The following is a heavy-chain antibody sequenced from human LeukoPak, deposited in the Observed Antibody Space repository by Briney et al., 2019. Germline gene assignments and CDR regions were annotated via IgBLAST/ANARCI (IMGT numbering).Heavy chain of an antibody. CDR2: IYHSGST. D-gene: IGHD3-9*01. CDR3: ARLLYYDISTGYYRDY. CDR1: GGSISSSNW. J-gene: IGHJ4*02. Sequence: SGTLSLTCAVSGGSISSSNWWSWVRQPPGKGLEWIGEIYHSGSTNYNPSLKSRVTISVDKSKNQFSLKLSSVTAADTAVYYCARLLYYDISTGYYRDYWGQGTLVTVSS. V-gene: IGHV4-4*02.